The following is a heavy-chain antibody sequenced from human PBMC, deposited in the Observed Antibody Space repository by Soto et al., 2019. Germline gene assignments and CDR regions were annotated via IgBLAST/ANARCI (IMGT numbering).Heavy chain of an antibody. J-gene: IGHJ4*02. CDR2: TRDKPNSYTT. V-gene: IGHV3-72*01. CDR3: GRPGTGSGHIDY. Sequence: EVQLVESGGGLVQPGGSLRLSCAASGLTLSDQYMDWVRQAPGKGLEWVGRTRDKPNSYTTEYAASVKGRFTISRDDSKNSLYLQMNSLKTEDTAVYFCGRPGTGSGHIDYWGQGTLVTVSS. D-gene: IGHD3-9*01. CDR1: GLTLSDQY.